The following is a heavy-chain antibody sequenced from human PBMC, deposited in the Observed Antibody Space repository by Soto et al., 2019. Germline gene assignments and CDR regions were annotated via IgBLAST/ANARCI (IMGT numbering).Heavy chain of an antibody. CDR2: ISAYNGNT. CDR1: GYTFTSYD. V-gene: IGHV1-18*01. CDR3: ARVQGDYVWGSYNYYYYGMDV. Sequence: ASVKVSCKASGYTFTSYDINWVRQATGQGLEWMGWISAYNGNTNYAQKLQGRVTMTTDTSTSTAYMELRSLRSDDTAVYYCARVQGDYVWGSYNYYYYGMDVWGQGTTVTVSS. J-gene: IGHJ6*02. D-gene: IGHD3-16*01.